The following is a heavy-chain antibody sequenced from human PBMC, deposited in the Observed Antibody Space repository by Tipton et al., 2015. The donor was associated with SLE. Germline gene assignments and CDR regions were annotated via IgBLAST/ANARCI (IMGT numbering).Heavy chain of an antibody. V-gene: IGHV4-59*11. CDR1: GGSIRSHY. Sequence: TLSLTCTVSGGSIRSHYWSWIRQPPGKGLEWIGFVYYSGSTNYNPSLKSRVTISVDTSKNQFSLKLSSVTAADTAVYYCASLRQVIYYMDVWGKGTTVTVSS. D-gene: IGHD2-21*01. J-gene: IGHJ6*03. CDR2: VYYSGST. CDR3: ASLRQVIYYMDV.